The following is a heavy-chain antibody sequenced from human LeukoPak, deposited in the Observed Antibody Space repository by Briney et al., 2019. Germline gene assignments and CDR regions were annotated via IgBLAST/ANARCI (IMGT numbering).Heavy chain of an antibody. J-gene: IGHJ4*02. CDR1: GFTFTIYA. CDR3: AKSGSVPPDY. D-gene: IGHD2-2*01. CDR2: ISDSGDRT. V-gene: IGHV3-23*01. Sequence: PGGSLRLSCAASGFTFTIYAMSWVRQSPGKGLERVSSISDSGDRTYYADSVKGRFTISRDNSRNTLYLQVNSLRAEDTAVYYCAKSGSVPPDYWGQGTLVTVSS.